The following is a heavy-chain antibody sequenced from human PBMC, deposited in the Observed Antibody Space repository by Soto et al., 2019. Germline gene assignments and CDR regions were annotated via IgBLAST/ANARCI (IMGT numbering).Heavy chain of an antibody. D-gene: IGHD3-22*01. CDR2: IYYSGST. Sequence: SETLSLTCTVSGGSISSYYWSWIRQPPGKGLEWIGYIYYSGSTNYNPSLKSRVTISVDTSKNQFSLKLSSVTAADTDVYYCARDLTAGNYYDSSGYAFDIWGQGTMVTVSS. J-gene: IGHJ3*02. V-gene: IGHV4-59*01. CDR1: GGSISSYY. CDR3: ARDLTAGNYYDSSGYAFDI.